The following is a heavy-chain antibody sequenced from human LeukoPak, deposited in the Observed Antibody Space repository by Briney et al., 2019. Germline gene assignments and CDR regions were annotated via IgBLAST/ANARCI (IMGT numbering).Heavy chain of an antibody. Sequence: SVKVSCKASGGTFSSYAISWVRQAPGQGLEWMGGIIPIFGPANYAQKFQGRVTITADESTSTAYMELSSLRSEDTAVYYCASISGYCSGTSCSPTNYYFDYWGQGTLVTVCS. CDR3: ASISGYCSGTSCSPTNYYFDY. J-gene: IGHJ4*02. D-gene: IGHD2-2*01. V-gene: IGHV1-69*01. CDR2: IIPIFGPA. CDR1: GGTFSSYA.